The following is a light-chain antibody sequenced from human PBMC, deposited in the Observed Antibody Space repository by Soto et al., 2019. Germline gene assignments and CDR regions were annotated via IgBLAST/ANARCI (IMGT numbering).Light chain of an antibody. J-gene: IGKJ1*01. CDR1: QSISSC. CDR2: KAS. V-gene: IGKV1-5*03. CDR3: QQYNSYSWT. Sequence: DIQMTXSXSTLSASVGDRVTSTCRASQSISSCLAWYQQKPGKAPKLLIYKASSLESGVPSRFSGSGSGTEFTLTISSLQPDDFATYYCQQYNSYSWTFGQGTKVDIK.